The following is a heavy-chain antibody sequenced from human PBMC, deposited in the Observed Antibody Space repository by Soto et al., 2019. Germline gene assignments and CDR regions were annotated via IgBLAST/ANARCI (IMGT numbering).Heavy chain of an antibody. CDR2: ITGSAGGT. Sequence: VGSLRLSCAASGFTFSNYAMSWVRQAPGKGLEWVSAITGSAGGTYYADSMKGRCTISRDNSKSTLYLQMYSLRVEDTGVYYCARQSEHWGQGTLVNVYS. V-gene: IGHV3-23*01. CDR3: ARQSEH. D-gene: IGHD1-1*01. J-gene: IGHJ4*02. CDR1: GFTFSNYA.